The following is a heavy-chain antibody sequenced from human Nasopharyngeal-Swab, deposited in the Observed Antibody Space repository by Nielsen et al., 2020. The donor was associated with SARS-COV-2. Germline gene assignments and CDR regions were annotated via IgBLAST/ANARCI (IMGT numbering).Heavy chain of an antibody. J-gene: IGHJ3*02. CDR3: AGMIIENDAFDI. CDR1: GYTFTNHH. Sequence: ASVKVSCKASGYTFTNHHIHWVRQAPGQGLEWMRRINPDGGARIYAQNFQGRVTMTRDTSLNTAYMELSRLTSDDTAVYYCAGMIIENDAFDIWGQGTAVTVSS. V-gene: IGHV1-2*06. CDR2: INPDGGAR. D-gene: IGHD3-22*01.